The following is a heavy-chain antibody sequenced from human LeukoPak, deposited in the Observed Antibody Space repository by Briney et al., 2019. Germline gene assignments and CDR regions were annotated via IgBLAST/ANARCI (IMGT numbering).Heavy chain of an antibody. J-gene: IGHJ5*02. V-gene: IGHV4-4*09. Sequence: SETLSLTCTVSGPSISSYFWSWARQPPGKGLEWIGYIYSSGATSYNPSLRSRVTISLDASKNQFSLKLSSVTAADTAVYYCARMIMVRGVIITVLSRSNFYNWFDPWGQGTLVTVSS. CDR3: ARMIMVRGVIITVLSRSNFYNWFDP. CDR2: IYSSGAT. D-gene: IGHD3-10*01. CDR1: GPSISSYF.